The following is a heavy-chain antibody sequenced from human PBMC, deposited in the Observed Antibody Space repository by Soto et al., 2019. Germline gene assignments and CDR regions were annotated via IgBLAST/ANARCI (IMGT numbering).Heavy chain of an antibody. CDR1: GGSISSYY. D-gene: IGHD3-10*01. CDR2: IYYSGST. Sequence: SETLSLTCTVSGGSISSYYWSWIRQPPGKGLEWIGYIYYSGSTNYNPSLKSRVTISVDTSKNQFSLKLSSVTAADAAVYYCARINYGSGSSPSKDYYYYYMDVWGKGTTVTVSS. J-gene: IGHJ6*03. V-gene: IGHV4-59*08. CDR3: ARINYGSGSSPSKDYYYYYMDV.